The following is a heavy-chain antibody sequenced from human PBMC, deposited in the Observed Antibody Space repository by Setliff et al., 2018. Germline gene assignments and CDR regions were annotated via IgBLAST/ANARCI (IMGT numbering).Heavy chain of an antibody. V-gene: IGHV1-2*07. CDR3: ARQLIGVTDGTFDP. J-gene: IGHJ5*02. D-gene: IGHD1-1*01. Sequence: GASVKVSCKASGYTFAGYYMHWVRQAPGQGLEWMGWINPDSGETVYAHKFQGKIIMTRDTSVSTAYVDVMSDDTAVYYCARQLIGVTDGTFDPWGQGTLVTVSS. CDR1: GYTFAGYY. CDR2: INPDSGET.